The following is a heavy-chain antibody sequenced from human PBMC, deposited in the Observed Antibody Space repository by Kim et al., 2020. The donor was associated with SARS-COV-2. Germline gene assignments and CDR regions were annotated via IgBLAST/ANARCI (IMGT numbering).Heavy chain of an antibody. D-gene: IGHD2-2*01. CDR1: GGSISSGGYY. J-gene: IGHJ6*02. CDR3: ARVVPAADYYYGMDV. CDR2: IYYSGST. Sequence: SETLSLTCTVSGGSISSGGYYWSWIRQHPGKGLEWIGYIYYSGSTYYNPSLKSRVTISVDTSKNQFSLKLSSVTAADTAVYYCARVVPAADYYYGMDVWGQGTTVTVSS. V-gene: IGHV4-31*03.